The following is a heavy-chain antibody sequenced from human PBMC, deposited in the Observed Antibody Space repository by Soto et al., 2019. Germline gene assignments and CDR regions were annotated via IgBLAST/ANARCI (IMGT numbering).Heavy chain of an antibody. V-gene: IGHV3-30-3*01. CDR2: ISYDGSNK. D-gene: IGHD3-9*01. CDR1: GFTFSSYA. CDR3: ASGPILTGSLGFDY. Sequence: QVQLVESGGGMVQPGRSLRLSCAASGFTFSSYAMHWVRQAPGKGLEWVAVISYDGSNKYYADSVKGRFTISRDNSKNTLYLQMNSLRAEDTAVYYCASGPILTGSLGFDYWGQGTLVTVSS. J-gene: IGHJ4*02.